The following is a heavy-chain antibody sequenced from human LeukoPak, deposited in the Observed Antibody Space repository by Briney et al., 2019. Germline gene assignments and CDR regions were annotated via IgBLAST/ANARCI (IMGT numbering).Heavy chain of an antibody. D-gene: IGHD3-9*01. CDR1: GFTFSGSA. V-gene: IGHV3-73*01. CDR2: IRSKANSYAT. Sequence: GGSLKLSCAASGFTFSGSAMHWVRQASGKGLEWVGRIRSKANSYATVYAASVKGRFTISRDDSKNTAYLQMNSLKTEDTAVYYCTRTSDILTGYTPREAYYYYYHMDVWGKGTTVTISS. CDR3: TRTSDILTGYTPREAYYYYYHMDV. J-gene: IGHJ6*03.